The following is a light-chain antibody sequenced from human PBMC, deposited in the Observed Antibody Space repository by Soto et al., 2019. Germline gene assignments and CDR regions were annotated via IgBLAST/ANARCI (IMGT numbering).Light chain of an antibody. Sequence: DIQMTQSPSTLSASVGDRVTITCRASQSISTWLAWYQQKPEKAPKLLIFKASRLQSGVPSRFSGSRSEKEFNLTISSLQPDDFASYYCQQYSSHSPYNFGKGTRLE. CDR1: QSISTW. J-gene: IGKJ2*01. V-gene: IGKV1-5*03. CDR3: QQYSSHSPYN. CDR2: KAS.